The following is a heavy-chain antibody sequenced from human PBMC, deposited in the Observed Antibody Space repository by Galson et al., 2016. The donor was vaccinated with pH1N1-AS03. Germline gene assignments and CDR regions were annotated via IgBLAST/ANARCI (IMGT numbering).Heavy chain of an antibody. CDR2: NSWNGGSR. J-gene: IGHJ4*02. D-gene: IGHD6-13*01. CDR3: AAAQEALLVGRMLY. Sequence: SLRLSCAASGFTFDDYDDYAMHWIRQVPGKGLEWVSGNSWNGGSRGYADTVRGRFTNSRDNARNTLDRQLNSLKTEDTAFYYWAAAQEALLVGRMLYWGQATLVTVSS. CDR1: GFTFDDYDDYA. V-gene: IGHV3-9*01.